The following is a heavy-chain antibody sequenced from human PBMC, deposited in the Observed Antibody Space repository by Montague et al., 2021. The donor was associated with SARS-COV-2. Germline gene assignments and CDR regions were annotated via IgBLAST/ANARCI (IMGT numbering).Heavy chain of an antibody. V-gene: IGHV4-31*03. CDR1: GDSITSGRYY. J-gene: IGHJ3*02. CDR3: ARGDDDISTGHVFEI. D-gene: IGHD3-9*01. CDR2: IFFSGVT. Sequence: TLSLTCTVSGDSITSGRYYWTWLRHHPGKGLEWIGYIFFSGVTSYNPSLKSRVTISLDSSKNQFFLSLSSVTAADAAVYYCARGDDDISTGHVFEIWGQGTMVTVSS.